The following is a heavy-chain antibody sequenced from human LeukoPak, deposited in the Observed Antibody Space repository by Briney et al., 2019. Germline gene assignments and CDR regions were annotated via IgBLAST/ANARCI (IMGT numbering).Heavy chain of an antibody. CDR2: IYSGGTT. Sequence: GSLRLSCAASGFTVSSNFMSWVRQALGKGLEWVSIIYSGGTTYYADSVKGRFTISRDNSKNTLYLQMNNLRTEDTAIYYCARGLNTVTQIMTYWGQGTLVTVSS. D-gene: IGHD4-17*01. CDR1: GFTVSSNF. V-gene: IGHV3-66*02. CDR3: ARGLNTVTQIMTY. J-gene: IGHJ4*02.